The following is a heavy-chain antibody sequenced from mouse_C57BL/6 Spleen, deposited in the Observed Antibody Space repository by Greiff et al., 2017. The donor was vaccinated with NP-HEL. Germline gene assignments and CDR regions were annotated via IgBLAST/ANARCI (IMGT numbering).Heavy chain of an antibody. Sequence: EVQRVESGGGLVKPGGSLKLSCAASGFTFSSYAMSWVRQTPEKRLEWVATISDGGSYTYYPDNVKGRFTISRDNAKNNLYLQMSHLKSEDTAMYYCARDQAEGFDYWGQGTTLTVSS. V-gene: IGHV5-4*01. CDR3: ARDQAEGFDY. J-gene: IGHJ2*01. CDR1: GFTFSSYA. CDR2: ISDGGSYT.